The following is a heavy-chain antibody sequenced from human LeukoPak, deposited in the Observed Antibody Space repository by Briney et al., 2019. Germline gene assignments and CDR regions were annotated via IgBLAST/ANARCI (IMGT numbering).Heavy chain of an antibody. CDR2: IYPGDSDT. V-gene: IGHV5-51*01. CDR1: GYSFTTYW. J-gene: IGHJ5*02. CDR3: ARRSAAAGSESWFDP. D-gene: IGHD6-13*01. Sequence: GESLKISREGSGYSFTTYWIAWVRQMPGKGLEWMGIIYPGDSDTRYSPSFQGQVTISVDKSISTAYLHWSSLKASDTAMYYCARRSAAAGSESWFDPWGQGTLVTVSS.